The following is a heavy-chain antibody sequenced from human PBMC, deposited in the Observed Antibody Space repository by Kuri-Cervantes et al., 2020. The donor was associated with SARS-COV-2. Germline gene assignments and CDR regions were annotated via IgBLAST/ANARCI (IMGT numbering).Heavy chain of an antibody. CDR2: IYYSGST. Sequence: SETLSLTCTVSGGSISSYYWGWIRHPPGKGLEWIGYIYYSGSTNYNPSLKSRVTISVDTSKNQFSLKLSSVTAADTAVYYCAGSSGWYTYHYYGRDVWGQGTTVTVSS. V-gene: IGHV4-59*01. CDR3: AGSSGWYTYHYYGRDV. CDR1: GGSISSYY. J-gene: IGHJ6*02. D-gene: IGHD6-19*01.